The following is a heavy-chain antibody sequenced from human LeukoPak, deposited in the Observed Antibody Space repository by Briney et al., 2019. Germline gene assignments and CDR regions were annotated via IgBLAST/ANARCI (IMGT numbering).Heavy chain of an antibody. CDR3: ARDVMGVLDY. CDR2: IYYSGST. CDR1: GGSISSSSYY. V-gene: IGHV4-39*02. J-gene: IGHJ4*02. Sequence: SETLSLTCTVSGGSISSSSYYWGWIRQPPGKGLEWIGSIYYSGSTYYNPSLKSRVTISVDTSKSQFSLKLSSVTAADTAVYYCARDVMGVLDYWGQGTLVTVSS. D-gene: IGHD3-16*01.